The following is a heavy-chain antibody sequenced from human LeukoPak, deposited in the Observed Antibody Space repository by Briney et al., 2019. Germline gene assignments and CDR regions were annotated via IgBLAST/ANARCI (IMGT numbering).Heavy chain of an antibody. CDR3: AFEGPVSGYAFDP. D-gene: IGHD5-12*01. V-gene: IGHV4-34*01. CDR1: GESFSEYY. Sequence: SETLSLTCAVYGESFSEYYWSWIRQPPGKGLEWIGQINPSGGTNYHPSLKTRVTISLDTSKNQVSLKLRSVTAADTAVYYCAFEGPVSGYAFDPWGQGALVAVSS. J-gene: IGHJ5*02. CDR2: INPSGGT.